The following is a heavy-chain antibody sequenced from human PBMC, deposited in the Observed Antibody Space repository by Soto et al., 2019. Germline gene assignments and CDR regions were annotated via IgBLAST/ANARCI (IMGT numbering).Heavy chain of an antibody. Sequence: GGSLRLSCAASGFTFSSYWMSWVRQAPGKGLEWVANIKQDGSEKYYVDSVKGRFTISRDNAKNSLYLQMNSLRAEDTAVYYCARDGDYSNYGGIAFDIWGQGTMVTVSS. J-gene: IGHJ3*02. CDR2: IKQDGSEK. CDR3: ARDGDYSNYGGIAFDI. V-gene: IGHV3-7*01. CDR1: GFTFSSYW. D-gene: IGHD4-4*01.